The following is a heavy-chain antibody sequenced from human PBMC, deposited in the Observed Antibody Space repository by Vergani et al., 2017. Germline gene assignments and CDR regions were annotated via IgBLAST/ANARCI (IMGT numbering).Heavy chain of an antibody. J-gene: IGHJ4*02. CDR3: ARELTTPGWIDY. V-gene: IGHV4-59*12. D-gene: IGHD4-17*01. CDR2: IYHSGST. CDR1: GGSISSYY. Sequence: QVQLQESGPGLVKPSETLSLTCTVSGGSISSYYWSWIRQPPGKGLEWIGYIYHSGSTYYNPSLKSRVTISVDTSKNQFSLKLSSVTAADTAVYYCARELTTPGWIDYWGQGTLVTVSS.